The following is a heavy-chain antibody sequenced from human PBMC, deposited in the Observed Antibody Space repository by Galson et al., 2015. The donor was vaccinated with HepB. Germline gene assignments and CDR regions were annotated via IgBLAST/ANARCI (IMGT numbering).Heavy chain of an antibody. V-gene: IGHV3-64*04. CDR2: ISSNGGST. CDR1: GFTFSSYA. CDR3: ATLPYDILTGYYPRPDYGMDV. J-gene: IGHJ6*02. D-gene: IGHD3-9*01. Sequence: SLRLSCAASGFTFSSYAMHWVRQAPGKGLEYVSAISSNGGSTYYADSVKGRFTISRDTSKNTLYLQMNSLRAEDTAMYYCATLPYDILTGYYPRPDYGMDVWGQGTTVTVSS.